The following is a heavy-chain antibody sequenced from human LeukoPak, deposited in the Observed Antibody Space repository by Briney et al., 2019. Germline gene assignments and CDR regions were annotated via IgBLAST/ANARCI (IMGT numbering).Heavy chain of an antibody. J-gene: IGHJ4*02. D-gene: IGHD6-19*01. CDR2: VSGSGGST. CDR1: GFTFSSYA. V-gene: IGHV3-23*01. Sequence: PGGSLRLSCAASGFTFSSYAMSWVRQAPGKGLEWVSAVSGSGGSTYYADSVKGRFTISRDNSKNTLYLQMNSLRAEDTAVYYCANLYSSGWNYFDYWGQGTLVTVSP. CDR3: ANLYSSGWNYFDY.